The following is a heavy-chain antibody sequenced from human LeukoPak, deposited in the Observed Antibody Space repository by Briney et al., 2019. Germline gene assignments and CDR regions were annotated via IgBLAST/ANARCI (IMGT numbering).Heavy chain of an antibody. CDR3: ARLSAVDYYKLAMDS. V-gene: IGHV5-51*01. D-gene: IGHD3-22*01. Sequence: GESLKISCKGSRYNFTNYWIAWVRQMPGKGLEWMGIIYPRDSDTRNSPSFQGQVTTSVDKSMNTAYLQWSSLKASDTAMYYCARLSAVDYYKLAMDSWGQGTLVTVSS. J-gene: IGHJ4*02. CDR2: IYPRDSDT. CDR1: RYNFTNYW.